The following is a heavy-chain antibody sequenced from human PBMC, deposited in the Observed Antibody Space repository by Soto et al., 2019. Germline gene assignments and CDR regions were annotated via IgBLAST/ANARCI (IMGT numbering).Heavy chain of an antibody. CDR2: INHSGST. Sequence: SETLSLTCAVSGGSFSGYYWSWIRQPPGKGLEWIGEINHSGSTNYNPSLKSRVTISVDTSKNQFSLKLSSVTAADTAVYYCARPDYDFWSGSSGYFDYWGQGTLVTVS. CDR3: ARPDYDFWSGSSGYFDY. D-gene: IGHD3-3*01. J-gene: IGHJ4*02. V-gene: IGHV4-34*01. CDR1: GGSFSGYY.